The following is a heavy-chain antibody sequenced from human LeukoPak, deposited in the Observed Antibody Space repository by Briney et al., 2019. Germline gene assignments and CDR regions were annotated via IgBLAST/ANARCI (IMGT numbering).Heavy chain of an antibody. J-gene: IGHJ4*02. CDR1: GLTFSTYS. V-gene: IGHV3-48*01. CDR3: AKDPHSSGWYYFDY. Sequence: GGSLRLSCAASGLTFSTYSMNWVRQAPGKGLEWVSYISSSSSTIYYADSVKGRFTISRDNAKNSLHLQMNSLRAEDTAVYYCAKDPHSSGWYYFDYWGQGTLVTVSS. CDR2: ISSSSSTI. D-gene: IGHD6-19*01.